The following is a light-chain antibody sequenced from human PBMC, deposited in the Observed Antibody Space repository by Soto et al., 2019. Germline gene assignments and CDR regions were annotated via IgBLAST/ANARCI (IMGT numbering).Light chain of an antibody. CDR1: KLGDKY. J-gene: IGLJ2*01. V-gene: IGLV3-1*01. CDR2: QDS. CDR3: QAWATGVV. Sequence: SSELTQPPSVSVSPGQTASITCSGDKLGDKYACWYQQKPGQSPVLVIYQDSKRPSGIPERFSGSNSGNTATLTISGTQAMDEADYYCQAWATGVVFGGGTKLTVL.